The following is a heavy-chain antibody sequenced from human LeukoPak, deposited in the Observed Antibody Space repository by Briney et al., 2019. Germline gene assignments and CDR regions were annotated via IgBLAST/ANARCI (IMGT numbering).Heavy chain of an antibody. Sequence: ASVKVSCKASGGTFSSYAISWVRQAPGQGLEWMGGIIPIFGTANYAQKFQGRVTITADKSTSTAYMELSSLRSEDTAVYYCAATYEARRDFDYWGQGNLVTVSS. CDR1: GGTFSSYA. V-gene: IGHV1-69*06. CDR3: AATYEARRDFDY. J-gene: IGHJ4*02. D-gene: IGHD5-12*01. CDR2: IIPIFGTA.